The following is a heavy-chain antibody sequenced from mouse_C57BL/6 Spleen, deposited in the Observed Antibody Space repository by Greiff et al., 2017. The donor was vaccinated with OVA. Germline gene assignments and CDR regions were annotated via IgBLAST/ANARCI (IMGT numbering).Heavy chain of an antibody. CDR2: IDPSDSYT. J-gene: IGHJ2*01. CDR1: GYTFTSYW. D-gene: IGHD2-5*01. Sequence: QVQLKQPGAELVKPGASVKLSCKASGYTFTSYWMQWVKQRPGQGLEWIGEIDPSDSYTNYNQKFKGKATLTVDTSSSTAYMQLSSLTSEDSAVYYCARRDSNYVNYFDYWGQVTTLTVSS. CDR3: ARRDSNYVNYFDY. V-gene: IGHV1-50*01.